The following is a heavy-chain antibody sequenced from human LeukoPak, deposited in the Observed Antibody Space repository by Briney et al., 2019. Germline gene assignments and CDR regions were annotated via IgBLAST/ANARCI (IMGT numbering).Heavy chain of an antibody. CDR3: AKDAQGTMVRGVIIYYYYYYMDV. CDR1: GFSVSSTY. Sequence: GGSLRLSCAASGFSVSSTYMTWVRQAPGKGLEWVSIFYRGDDRHYADSVKGRFTISRDNSKNTLYLQMNSLRAEDTAVYYCAKDAQGTMVRGVIIYYYYYYMDVWGKGTTVTISS. V-gene: IGHV3-53*01. CDR2: FYRGDDR. J-gene: IGHJ6*03. D-gene: IGHD3-10*01.